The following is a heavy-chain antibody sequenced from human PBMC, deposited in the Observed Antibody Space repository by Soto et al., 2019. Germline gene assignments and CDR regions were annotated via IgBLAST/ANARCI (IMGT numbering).Heavy chain of an antibody. CDR3: ARGXXXYTGYFDY. D-gene: IGHD3-10*01. CDR1: GFSLGTGVG. J-gene: IGHJ4*02. Sequence: QITLEESGPTLVKPTQTLTLTCTFSGFSLGTGVGVGWIRQPPGKALEWLALIYWDDDKRYSPSLKTRLTITXXXXXXXXXXXXXXXXXXXXXXXYCARGXXXYTGYFDYWGQGTLVTVSS. CDR2: IYWDDDK. V-gene: IGHV2-5*02.